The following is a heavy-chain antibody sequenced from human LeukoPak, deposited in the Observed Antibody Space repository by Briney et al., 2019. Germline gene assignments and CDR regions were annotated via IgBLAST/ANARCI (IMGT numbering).Heavy chain of an antibody. CDR2: IYWDDDK. D-gene: IGHD5-12*01. J-gene: IGHJ4*02. CDR1: GFSLSTSGVG. Sequence: SGPALVKPTQTLTLTCTFSGFSLSTSGVGVGWIRQPPGKALEWLALIYWDDDKRYSPSLKSRLTITKDTSKNQVVLTMTNMDPVDTATYYCAHRGYSGYAYSYFDYWGQGTLVTVSS. V-gene: IGHV2-5*02. CDR3: AHRGYSGYAYSYFDY.